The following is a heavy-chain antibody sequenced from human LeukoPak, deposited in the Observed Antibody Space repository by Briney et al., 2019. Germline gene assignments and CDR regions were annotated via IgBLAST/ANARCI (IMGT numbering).Heavy chain of an antibody. Sequence: GGSLRLSCAASGFPFSNFAMSWVRQAPGKGLGWVSTISGGGDNTYFADSVKGRFTISRDNSKNTLFLQMVSLRAEDTAVYYCAKFEGALLGNYYMDVWGKGTTVTVSS. CDR3: AKFEGALLGNYYMDV. CDR1: GFPFSNFA. CDR2: ISGGGDNT. J-gene: IGHJ6*03. V-gene: IGHV3-23*01.